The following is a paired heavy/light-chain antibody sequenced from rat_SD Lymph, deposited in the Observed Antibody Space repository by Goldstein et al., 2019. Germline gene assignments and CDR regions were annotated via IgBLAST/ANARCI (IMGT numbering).Heavy chain of an antibody. D-gene: IGHD1-1*01. CDR1: GFTFSNYG. V-gene: IGHV5-34*01. CDR2: ISSSSSYI. CDR3: ARRITTVHNWFAY. Sequence: EVQLVESGGGLVQPGRSLKLSCLASGFTFSNYGMNWIRQAPGKGLEWVASISSSSSYIYYADTVKGRFTISRDNAKNTLYLQMTSLRSEDTALYYCARRITTVHNWFAYWGQGTLVTVSS. J-gene: IGHJ3*01.
Light chain of an antibody. CDR1: QSLVHSDGNTY. CDR3: LQSTHFPPT. CDR2: RVS. Sequence: DVLMTQTPVSLPVSLGGQVSISCRSSQSLVHSDGNTYLHWYLQKPGQSPQLLIYRVSNRFSGVPDRFSGSGSGTDFTLKISRVEPEDLGVYYCLQSTHFPPTFGGGTKLELK. V-gene: IGKV1S22*01. J-gene: IGKJ1*01.